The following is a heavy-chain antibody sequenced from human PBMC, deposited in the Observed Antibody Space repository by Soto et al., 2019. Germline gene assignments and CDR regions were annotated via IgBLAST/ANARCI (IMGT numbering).Heavy chain of an antibody. Sequence: ASETLSLTCTVSGGSISSGDYYWIWIRQPPGKGLEWIGYIYYSGSTYYNPSLKSRVTISVDTSKNQFSLKLSSVTAADTAVYYCASRDFYYYYGMDVWGQGTTVTVSS. J-gene: IGHJ6*02. CDR1: GGSISSGDYY. V-gene: IGHV4-30-4*01. CDR3: ASRDFYYYYGMDV. CDR2: IYYSGST.